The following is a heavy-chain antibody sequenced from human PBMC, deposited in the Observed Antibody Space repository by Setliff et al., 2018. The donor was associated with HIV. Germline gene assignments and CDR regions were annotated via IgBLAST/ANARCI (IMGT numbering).Heavy chain of an antibody. J-gene: IGHJ4*02. CDR3: VSQPESRWQIEY. D-gene: IGHD3-10*01. Sequence: SETLSLTCAVSRYSISRGYFWVWVRQPPGKGLEWIGSVSHSGNTDYNISLKSRVTISIDNSNNHFSLKLRSVTAADTAVYYCVSQPESRWQIEYWGQGTLVTVS. CDR1: RYSISRGYF. CDR2: VSHSGNT. V-gene: IGHV4-38-2*01.